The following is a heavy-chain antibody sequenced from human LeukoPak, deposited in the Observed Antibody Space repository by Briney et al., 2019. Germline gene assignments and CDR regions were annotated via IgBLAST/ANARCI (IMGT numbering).Heavy chain of an antibody. CDR2: IYYSGST. CDR1: GGSFSGYY. V-gene: IGHV4-34*01. Sequence: SETLSLTCAVYGGSFSGYYWGWIRQPPGKGLEWIGNIYYSGSTYYNPSLKSRVTISVDTSKNQFSLKLSSVTAADTAVYYCARSPSYYYYGMDVWGQGTTVTVSS. J-gene: IGHJ6*02. CDR3: ARSPSYYYYGMDV.